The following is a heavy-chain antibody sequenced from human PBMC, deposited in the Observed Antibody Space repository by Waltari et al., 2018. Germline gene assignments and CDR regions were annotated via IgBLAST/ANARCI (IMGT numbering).Heavy chain of an antibody. CDR3: ARSPRIVVVTAILSYAFDI. CDR1: GYTFTGYY. CDR2: INPNSGGT. D-gene: IGHD2-21*02. V-gene: IGHV1-2*06. J-gene: IGHJ3*02. Sequence: QVQLVQSGAEVKKPGASVKVSCKASGYTFTGYYMHWVRTAPGKGLEWMGRINPNSGGTNYAQKFQGRVTMTRDTSISTAYMELSRLRSDDTAVYYCARSPRIVVVTAILSYAFDIWGQGTMVTVSS.